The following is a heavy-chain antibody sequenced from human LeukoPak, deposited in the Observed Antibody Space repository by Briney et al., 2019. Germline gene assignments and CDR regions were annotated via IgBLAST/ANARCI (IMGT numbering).Heavy chain of an antibody. CDR3: AREILGGFNPGAY. D-gene: IGHD1-14*01. Sequence: SETLSLTCTLSLDSTTSNFWSWARQPPGKGLEWIGENHRSGSPNYNPSLQSRVTLSIDRSRNQIVLELSSVTAADTAVYYCAREILGGFNPGAYWGQGTLVTVSS. CDR1: LDSTTSNF. CDR2: NHRSGSP. J-gene: IGHJ4*02. V-gene: IGHV4-4*02.